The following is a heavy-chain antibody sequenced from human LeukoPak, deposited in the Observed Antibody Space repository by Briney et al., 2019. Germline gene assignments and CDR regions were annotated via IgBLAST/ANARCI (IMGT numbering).Heavy chain of an antibody. V-gene: IGHV1-2*07. D-gene: IGHD6-13*01. CDR2: VNPKSGVT. Sequence: GASVKVSCRAFALTDYYLHWVRQTPGQGLEWMGWVNPKSGVTTYADKFQGRVTMTRDTSINTAYLHPSRLRSDDTAIYYCTRQLVGTWYFDYWGQGTLVTVSS. CDR1: ALTDYY. J-gene: IGHJ4*02. CDR3: TRQLVGTWYFDY.